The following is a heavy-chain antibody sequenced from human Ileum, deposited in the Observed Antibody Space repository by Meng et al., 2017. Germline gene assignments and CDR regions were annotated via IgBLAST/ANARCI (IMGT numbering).Heavy chain of an antibody. V-gene: IGHV1-18*01. J-gene: IGHJ4*02. Sequence: QVQLVQSGIEVKKPGASVKVSCKPSGYTVTTFGISWVRQAPGQGLEWMGWIDPGNGNRNFAQKFQDRITLTTDTTTTTAYMELRSLRSDDTAIFYCARDRQWVFDYWGQGTLVTVSS. D-gene: IGHD6-19*01. CDR2: IDPGNGNR. CDR1: GYTVTTFG. CDR3: ARDRQWVFDY.